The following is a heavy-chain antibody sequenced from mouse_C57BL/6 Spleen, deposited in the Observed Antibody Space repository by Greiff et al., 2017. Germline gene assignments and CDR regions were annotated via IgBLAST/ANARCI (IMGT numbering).Heavy chain of an antibody. CDR3: ARGCGSRGWYFDV. V-gene: IGHV1-7*01. D-gene: IGHD1-1*01. J-gene: IGHJ1*03. Sequence: VQLQQSGAELAKPGASVKLSCKASGYTFTSYWMHWVKQRPGQGLEWIGYINPSSGYTKYNQKFKDKATLTADESSSTAYMQLSSLTYEDSAVYYCARGCGSRGWYFDVWGTGTTVTVSS. CDR1: GYTFTSYW. CDR2: INPSSGYT.